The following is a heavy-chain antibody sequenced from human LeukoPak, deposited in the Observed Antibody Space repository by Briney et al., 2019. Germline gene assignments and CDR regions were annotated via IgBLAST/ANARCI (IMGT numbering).Heavy chain of an antibody. D-gene: IGHD6-13*01. J-gene: IGHJ4*02. CDR1: GFTFSSYA. CDR2: ISYDGSNK. Sequence: GRSLRLSSAASGFTFSSYAMHWVRQAPGKGLEWVAVISYDGSNKYYADSVKGRFTISRDNSKNTLYQQMNSLRAEDTAVYYCARVRSSWSSFDYWGQGTLVTVSS. CDR3: ARVRSSWSSFDY. V-gene: IGHV3-30-3*01.